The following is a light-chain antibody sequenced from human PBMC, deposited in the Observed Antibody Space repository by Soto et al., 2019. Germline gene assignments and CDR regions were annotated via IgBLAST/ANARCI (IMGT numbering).Light chain of an antibody. CDR3: QQYNDWPPLT. CDR2: TAS. CDR1: QSVSSN. Sequence: EIVMTQSPATLSVSPGERATLSCRASQSVSSNLAWYQQKPGQAPRLIIYTASTRATGVPARFSGSGSGTEFTLTISSLQSEDFAVYYCQQYNDWPPLTFGGGTKVAIK. V-gene: IGKV3-15*01. J-gene: IGKJ4*01.